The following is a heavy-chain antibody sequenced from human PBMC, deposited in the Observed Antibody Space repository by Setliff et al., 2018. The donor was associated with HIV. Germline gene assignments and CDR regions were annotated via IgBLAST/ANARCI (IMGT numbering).Heavy chain of an antibody. J-gene: IGHJ6*02. CDR1: GFTFRNYK. D-gene: IGHD3-3*01. Sequence: GGSLRLSCAASGFTFRNYKFNWVRQAPGRGLEWVSSISIGSGGAIDYADSVQGRFTISRDNSKNSLYLQMNSLRVEDTAVYYCARDYLYYNLYNGSPVYGMDVWGQGTTGTVSS. CDR3: ARDYLYYNLYNGSPVYGMDV. V-gene: IGHV3-48*03. CDR2: ISIGSGGAI.